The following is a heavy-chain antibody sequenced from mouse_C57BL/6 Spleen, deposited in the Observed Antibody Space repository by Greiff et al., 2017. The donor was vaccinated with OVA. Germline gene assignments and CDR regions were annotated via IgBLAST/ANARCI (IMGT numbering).Heavy chain of an antibody. CDR3: ARVLTGHWYFDV. CDR1: GYSITSGYY. J-gene: IGHJ1*03. CDR2: ISYDGSN. Sequence: DVKLQESGPGLVKPSQSLSLTCSVTGYSITSGYYWNWIRQFPENKLEWMGYISYDGSNNYNPSLKNRISITRDTSKNQFFLKLNSVTTEDTATYYCARVLTGHWYFDVWGTGTTVTVSS. D-gene: IGHD4-1*01. V-gene: IGHV3-6*01.